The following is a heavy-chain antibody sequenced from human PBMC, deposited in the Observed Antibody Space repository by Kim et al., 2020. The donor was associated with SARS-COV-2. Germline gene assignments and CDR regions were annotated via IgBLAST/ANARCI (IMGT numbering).Heavy chain of an antibody. V-gene: IGHV3-48*03. J-gene: IGHJ4*02. D-gene: IGHD3-10*01. CDR3: AALDSVQVPGGI. Sequence: YGDTVRGRFHMSRDNAKSSVYLQKNSLRSEDTAVYYCAALDSVQVPGGIWGQGTLVTVSS.